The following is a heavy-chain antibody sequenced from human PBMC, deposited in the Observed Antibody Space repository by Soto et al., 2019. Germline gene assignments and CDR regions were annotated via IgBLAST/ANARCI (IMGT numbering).Heavy chain of an antibody. CDR2: IKSKTDGGTT. CDR1: GFTFSHAW. D-gene: IGHD3-10*01. Sequence: GSLILSCASSGFTFSHAWMSWVRQAPGKGLEWVGRIKSKTDGGTTDYAAPVKGRFTISRDNSKNTLYLQMNSLRAEDTAVYYCASQIPVRGVVYYYYGMDVWGQGTTVTVSS. V-gene: IGHV3-15*01. CDR3: ASQIPVRGVVYYYYGMDV. J-gene: IGHJ6*02.